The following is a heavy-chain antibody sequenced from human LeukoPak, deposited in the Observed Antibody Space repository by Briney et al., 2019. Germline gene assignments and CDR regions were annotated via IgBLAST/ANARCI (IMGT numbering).Heavy chain of an antibody. J-gene: IGHJ4*02. V-gene: IGHV3-21*01. D-gene: IGHD6-19*01. CDR2: IGRSSTYM. CDR3: AREAFTSGWYE. Sequence: GGSLRVSCETSRLSFRSFDMSWVRQAPGKGLEWVASIGRSSTYMYYADSVRGRFTISRDNAKNSLYLQMNSLRAEDTAVYYCAREAFTSGWYEWGQGTLVTVSS. CDR1: RLSFRSFD.